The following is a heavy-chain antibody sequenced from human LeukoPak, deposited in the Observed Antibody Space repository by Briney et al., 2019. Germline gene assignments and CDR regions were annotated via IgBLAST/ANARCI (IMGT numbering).Heavy chain of an antibody. J-gene: IGHJ4*02. V-gene: IGHV3-30-3*01. D-gene: IGHD3-16*01. CDR3: ARDHYGY. CDR2: ISYDGSNK. CDR1: GFTFSSYA. Sequence: PRRSLRLSCAASGFTFSSYAMHWVRQAPGKGLEWVAVISYDGSNKYYADSVKGRFTISRDNSKNTLYLQMNSLRAEDTAVYYCARDHYGYWGQGTLVTVSS.